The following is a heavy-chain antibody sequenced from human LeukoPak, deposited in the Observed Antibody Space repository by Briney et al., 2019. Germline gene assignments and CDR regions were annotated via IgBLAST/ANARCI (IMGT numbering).Heavy chain of an antibody. V-gene: IGHV4-59*12. CDR1: GGSISSYY. D-gene: IGHD4-17*01. J-gene: IGHJ4*02. Sequence: SETLSLTCTVSGGSISSYYWSWIRQPPGKGLEWIGYIYYSGSTNYNPSLKSRVTISVDTSKSQFSLKLSSVTAADTAVYYCARDPNDYGDRDYWGQGTLVTVSS. CDR3: ARDPNDYGDRDY. CDR2: IYYSGST.